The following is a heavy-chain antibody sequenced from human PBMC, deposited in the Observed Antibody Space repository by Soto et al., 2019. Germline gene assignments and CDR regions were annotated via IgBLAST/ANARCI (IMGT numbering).Heavy chain of an antibody. V-gene: IGHV1-69*04. CDR1: GGTFSNDI. CDR2: IIPLLDIT. J-gene: IGHJ4*02. CDR3: VRDSPIGSTYSGYDGIDY. Sequence: SVKVSCKASGGTFSNDIITWVRQAPGQGLEWMGRIIPLLDITNYAQKFQGRVTITADKSASTAYMELNSLRSEDTAVYYCVRDSPIGSTYSGYDGIDYWGQGTLVTVSS. D-gene: IGHD5-12*01.